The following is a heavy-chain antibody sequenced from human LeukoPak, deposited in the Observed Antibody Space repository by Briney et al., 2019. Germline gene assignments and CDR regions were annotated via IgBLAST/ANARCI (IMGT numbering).Heavy chain of an antibody. J-gene: IGHJ4*02. V-gene: IGHV1-18*04. CDR3: ARVLLAEGGGYFDY. CDR2: ISAYNGNT. D-gene: IGHD3-3*01. Sequence: ASVKVSCKASGYTFTSYYMHWVRQAPGQGLEWMGWISAYNGNTNYAQKLQGRVTMTTDTSTSTAYMELRSLRSDDTAVYYCARVLLAEGGGYFDYWGQGTLVTVSS. CDR1: GYTFTSYY.